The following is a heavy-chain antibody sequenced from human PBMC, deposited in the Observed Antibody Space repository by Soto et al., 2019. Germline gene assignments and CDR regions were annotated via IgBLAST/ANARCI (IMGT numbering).Heavy chain of an antibody. Sequence: LRLSCAASGFTFSSYAMHWVRQAPGKGLEWVAVISYDGSNKYYADSVKGRFTISRDNSKNTLYLQMNSLRAEDTAVYYCARDRGDADDYYYYYGMDVWGQGTTVTAP. J-gene: IGHJ6*02. CDR2: ISYDGSNK. CDR1: GFTFSSYA. CDR3: ARDRGDADDYYYYYGMDV. D-gene: IGHD3-10*01. V-gene: IGHV3-30-3*01.